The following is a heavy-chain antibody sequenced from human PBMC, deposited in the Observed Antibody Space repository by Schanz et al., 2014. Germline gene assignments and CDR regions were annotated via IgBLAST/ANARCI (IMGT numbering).Heavy chain of an antibody. J-gene: IGHJ5*02. CDR2: IIPIHGIV. V-gene: IGHV1-69*09. Sequence: QVQLLQSGAEVKKPGASMKVSCKASGYTFTTYYMLWVRQAPGQGLEWMGRIIPIHGIVNYAQRFQDRVRITADKSTSTAYMELSSLKSEDTAVYYCARGPLGTSPWGQGTLVTVSS. D-gene: IGHD5-12*01. CDR3: ARGPLGTSP. CDR1: GYTFTTYY.